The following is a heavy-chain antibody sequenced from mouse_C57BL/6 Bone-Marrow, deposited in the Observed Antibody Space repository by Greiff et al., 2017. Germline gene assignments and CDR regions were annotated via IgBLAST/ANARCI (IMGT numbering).Heavy chain of an antibody. CDR2: INPNNGGT. CDR1: GYTFTDYY. J-gene: IGHJ1*03. CDR3: ARRRGYWYFDV. Sequence: VQLQQSGPELVKPGASVKMSCKASGYTFTDYYMHWVKQRPGKGLEWIGYINPNNGGTSYNQKFKGKATLTVNKSSSTAYMELRSLASEDSADYYWARRRGYWYFDVWGTGTTVTVSS. V-gene: IGHV1-22*01.